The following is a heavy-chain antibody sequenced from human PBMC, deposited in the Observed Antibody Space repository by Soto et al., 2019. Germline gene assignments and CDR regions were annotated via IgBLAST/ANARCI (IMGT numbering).Heavy chain of an antibody. CDR3: EKGGAEYQLLEVFDY. Sequence: GGSLRLSCAASGFTFSSYAMSWVRQAPGKGLEWVSAISGSGGSTYYADSVKGRFTISRDNSKNTLYLQMNSLRAEDTAVYYCEKGGAEYQLLEVFDYWGQGTLVTVSS. CDR2: ISGSGGST. V-gene: IGHV3-23*01. CDR1: GFTFSSYA. J-gene: IGHJ4*02. D-gene: IGHD2-2*01.